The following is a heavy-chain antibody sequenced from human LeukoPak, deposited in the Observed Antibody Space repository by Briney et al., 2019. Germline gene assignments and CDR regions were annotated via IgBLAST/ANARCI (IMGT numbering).Heavy chain of an antibody. D-gene: IGHD6-13*01. V-gene: IGHV3-21*01. Sequence: PGGSLSLSCAASGFTFSSYSMNWVRQAPGKGLEWVSSISSSSSYIYYADSVKGRFTISRDNAKNSLYLQMNSLRAEDTAVYYCAREIIAAAGTGDYWGQGTLVTVSS. CDR3: AREIIAAAGTGDY. CDR1: GFTFSSYS. CDR2: ISSSSSYI. J-gene: IGHJ4*02.